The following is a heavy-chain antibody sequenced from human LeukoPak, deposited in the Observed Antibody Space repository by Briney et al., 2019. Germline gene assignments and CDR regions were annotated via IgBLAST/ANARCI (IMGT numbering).Heavy chain of an antibody. CDR2: ISAYNGNT. CDR1: GYTFTSYG. Sequence: ASVNVSCKASGYTFTSYGISWVRQAPGQGLEWMGWISAYNGNTNYAQKLQGRVTMTTDTSTSTAYMELRSLRSDDTAVYYCARDRGYYYDSSGYGDYWGQGTLLTVSS. J-gene: IGHJ4*02. D-gene: IGHD3-22*01. V-gene: IGHV1-18*01. CDR3: ARDRGYYYDSSGYGDY.